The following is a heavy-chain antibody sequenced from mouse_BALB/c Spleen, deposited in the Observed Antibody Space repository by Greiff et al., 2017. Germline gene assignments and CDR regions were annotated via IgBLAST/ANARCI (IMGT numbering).Heavy chain of an antibody. CDR2: ISDGGSYT. V-gene: IGHV5-4*02. Sequence: EVKVVESGGGLVKPGGSLKLSCAASGFTFSDYYMYWVRQTPEQRLEWVATISDGGSYTYYPDSVKGRFTISRDNAKNNLYLQMSSLKSEDTAMYYCARDYSLLRLGYAMDYWGQGTSVTVSS. CDR1: GFTFSDYY. CDR3: ARDYSLLRLGYAMDY. J-gene: IGHJ4*01. D-gene: IGHD1-2*01.